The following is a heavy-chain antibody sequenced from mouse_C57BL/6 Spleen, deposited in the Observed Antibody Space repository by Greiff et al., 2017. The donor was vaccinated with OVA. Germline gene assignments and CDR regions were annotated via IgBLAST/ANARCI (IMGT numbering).Heavy chain of an antibody. CDR2: IWSDGST. CDR1: GFSLTSYG. J-gene: IGHJ3*01. Sequence: VNVVESGPGLVAPSQSLSITCTVSGFSLTSYGVHWVRQPPGTGLEWLVVIWSDGSTTYNSALKSRLSISKDNSKSQVFLKMNSLQTDDTAMYYCARDYVNCAAWFAYWGQGTLVTVSA. V-gene: IGHV2-6*03. D-gene: IGHD2-1*01. CDR3: ARDYVNCAAWFAY.